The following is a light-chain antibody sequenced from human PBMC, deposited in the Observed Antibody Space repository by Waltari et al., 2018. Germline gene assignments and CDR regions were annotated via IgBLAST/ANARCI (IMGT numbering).Light chain of an antibody. CDR3: QQYNNWPPWT. CDR1: QSVSSN. CDR2: GAS. Sequence: EIVMTQSPATLSVSPGERATLSCRASQSVSSNLAWYQQKPGQAPRLLIYGASTRATGSPARFSGSGSGTEFTLTISSLQSEDFAVYYCQQYNNWPPWTFGQWTKVEIK. V-gene: IGKV3D-15*01. J-gene: IGKJ1*01.